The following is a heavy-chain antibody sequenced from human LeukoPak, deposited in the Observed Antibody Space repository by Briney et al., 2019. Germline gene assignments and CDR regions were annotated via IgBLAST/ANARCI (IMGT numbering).Heavy chain of an antibody. CDR1: GFTFGSYG. J-gene: IGHJ4*02. V-gene: IGHV3-33*01. Sequence: PGRSLRLSCAASGFTFGSYGMHWVRQAPGKGLEWVAVIWYDGSNKYYADSVKGRFTISRDNSKNTLYLQMNSLRAEDTAVYYCARDRLEGSRFYFDSWGQGTLVTVSS. CDR3: ARDRLEGSRFYFDS. D-gene: IGHD1-1*01. CDR2: IWYDGSNK.